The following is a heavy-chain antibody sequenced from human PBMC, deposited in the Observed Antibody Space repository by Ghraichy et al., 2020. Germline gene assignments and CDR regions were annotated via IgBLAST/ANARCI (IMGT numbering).Heavy chain of an antibody. CDR2: ISAYNGNT. CDR1: GYTFTSYG. V-gene: IGHV1-18*01. D-gene: IGHD6-19*01. J-gene: IGHJ5*02. CDR3: ARAGYSSGCCWFDP. Sequence: ASGKVSCKASGYTFTSYGISWVRQAPGQGLEWMGWISAYNGNTNYAQKLQGRVTMTTDTSTSTAYMELRSLRSDDTAVYYCARAGYSSGCCWFDPWGQGTLVTVSS.